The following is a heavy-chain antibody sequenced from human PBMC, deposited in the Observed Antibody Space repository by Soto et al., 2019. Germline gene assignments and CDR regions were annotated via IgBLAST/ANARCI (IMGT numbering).Heavy chain of an antibody. Sequence: QVQLQESGPGLVKPSETLSLTCTVSGGSITNYYCSWFRQPPGKGLEWIGYINYDGYSAYNLSLKRRVTLSRDASKTQFSLMLESVTATDTSVDYCASHGFGPLHGRVDVWGPGTTVIVSS. CDR1: GGSITNYY. CDR2: INYDGYS. J-gene: IGHJ6*02. D-gene: IGHD3-10*01. CDR3: ASHGFGPLHGRVDV. V-gene: IGHV4-59*08.